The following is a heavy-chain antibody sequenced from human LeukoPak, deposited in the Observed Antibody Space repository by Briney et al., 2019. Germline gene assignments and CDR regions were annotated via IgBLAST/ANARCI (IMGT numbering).Heavy chain of an antibody. Sequence: ASVKVSCKASGYRFTTYGISWVRQAPAQGLEWMGWINAYSGNTDYTKNLQGRVTVATDTSTATAYMELRSLRSDDPAVYYCVFGECSSTSCYPRRDYWGQGTLVTVSS. CDR2: INAYSGNT. D-gene: IGHD2-2*01. J-gene: IGHJ4*02. V-gene: IGHV1-18*01. CDR3: VFGECSSTSCYPRRDY. CDR1: GYRFTTYG.